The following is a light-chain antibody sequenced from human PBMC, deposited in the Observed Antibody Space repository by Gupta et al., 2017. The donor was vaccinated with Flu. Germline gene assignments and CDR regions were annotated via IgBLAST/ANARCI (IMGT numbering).Light chain of an antibody. J-gene: IGLJ2*01. CDR3: SSYRSSSTLVV. CDR2: EVS. Sequence: QSDLPQPASVSGSPGQSITISCLGTSSDVGGYNYVSWYQQHPGKAPKLMIYEVSNRPSGVSNRFSGSKSVNTASLTISGLQAADEADYCCSSYRSSSTLVVFGGGTRLTVV. V-gene: IGLV2-14*01. CDR1: SSDVGGYNY.